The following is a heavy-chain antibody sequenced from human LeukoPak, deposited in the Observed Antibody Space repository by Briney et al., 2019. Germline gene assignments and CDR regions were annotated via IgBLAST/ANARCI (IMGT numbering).Heavy chain of an antibody. CDR1: GFTFSSYG. Sequence: GGSLRLSCAASGFTFSSYGMHWVRQAPGKRLEWVAFIRYDGSNNYYADSVKGRFTISRDNSKNTLYLQMNSLRAEDTAVYYCAKDLVPAAMRGNWFDPWGQGTLVTVSS. CDR3: AKDLVPAAMRGNWFDP. CDR2: IRYDGSNN. J-gene: IGHJ5*02. D-gene: IGHD2-2*01. V-gene: IGHV3-30*02.